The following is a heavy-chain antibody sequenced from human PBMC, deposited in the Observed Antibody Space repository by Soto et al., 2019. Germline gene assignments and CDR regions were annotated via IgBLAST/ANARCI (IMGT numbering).Heavy chain of an antibody. CDR3: AKDSSGNFDY. V-gene: IGHV3-30*18. CDR1: GVTFSSYG. J-gene: IGHJ4*02. Sequence: GGSLRLSCAASGVTFSSYGMHWVRQAPGKGLEWVAVISYDGSNKYYADSVKGRFTISRDNSKNTLYLQMNSLRAEDTAVYYCAKDSSGNFDYWGQGTLVTVSS. CDR2: ISYDGSNK.